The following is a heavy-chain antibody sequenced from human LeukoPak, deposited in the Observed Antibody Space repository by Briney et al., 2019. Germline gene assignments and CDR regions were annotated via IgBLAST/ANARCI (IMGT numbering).Heavy chain of an antibody. D-gene: IGHD1-26*01. CDR2: INHSGST. Sequence: SETLSLTCAVYGGSFSGYYWSWIRQPPGKGLEWIGEINHSGSTNYNPSLKSRVTISVDTSKNQFSLKLSSVTAADTAVYYCARARVEGATRGYYYYYYMDVWGKGTTVTVSS. CDR1: GGSFSGYY. J-gene: IGHJ6*03. CDR3: ARARVEGATRGYYYYYYMDV. V-gene: IGHV4-34*01.